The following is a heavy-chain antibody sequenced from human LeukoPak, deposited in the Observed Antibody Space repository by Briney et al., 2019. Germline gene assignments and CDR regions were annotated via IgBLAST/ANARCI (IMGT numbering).Heavy chain of an antibody. CDR3: ALNRGGDPGAY. CDR2: MNPNSGNT. Sequence: GASVRVSCKASGYTFTSYDINWVRQATGQGLEWMGWMNPNSGNTGYAQKFQGRVTMTEDTSTDTAYMELSSLRSEDTAVYYCALNRGGDPGAYWGQGTLVTVSS. CDR1: GYTFTSYD. V-gene: IGHV1-8*01. J-gene: IGHJ4*02. D-gene: IGHD4-17*01.